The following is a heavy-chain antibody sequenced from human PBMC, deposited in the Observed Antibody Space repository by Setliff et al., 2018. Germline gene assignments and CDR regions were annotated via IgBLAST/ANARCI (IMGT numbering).Heavy chain of an antibody. CDR2: ISSS. Sequence: ETLSLTCSVSDDSFYSDYYFWGWIRQPPGKGLEWIATISSSGATISKDTSKSQVVLTMTNMDPVDTATYYCARIYDSSGYYWVLIDYWGQRTLVTVSS. CDR1: DDSFYSDYYF. V-gene: IGHV2-26*01. J-gene: IGHJ4*02. D-gene: IGHD3-22*01. CDR3: ARIYDSSGYYWVLIDY.